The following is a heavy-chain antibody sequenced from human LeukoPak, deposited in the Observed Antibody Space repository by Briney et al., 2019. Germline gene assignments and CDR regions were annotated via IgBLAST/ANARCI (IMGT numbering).Heavy chain of an antibody. Sequence: SGALSLTCTVSGGSISSYYWSWIRQPPGKGLEWIGYIYYSGSTNYNPSLKSRVTISVDTSKNQFSLKLSSVTAADTAVYYCARTYYYDSSGYASEYFQHWGQGTLVTFSS. V-gene: IGHV4-59*01. J-gene: IGHJ1*01. CDR3: ARTYYYDSSGYASEYFQH. D-gene: IGHD3-22*01. CDR2: IYYSGST. CDR1: GGSISSYY.